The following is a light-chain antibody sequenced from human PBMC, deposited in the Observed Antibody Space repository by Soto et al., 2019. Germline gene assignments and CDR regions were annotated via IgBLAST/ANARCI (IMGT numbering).Light chain of an antibody. V-gene: IGLV3-21*02. CDR3: QVWDRSSNHCV. CDR2: DDS. CDR1: NIGSKS. Sequence: SYELTQPPSVSVARGQTATVTCGGRNIGSKSVHWYQQKPGQAPVLVVHDDSDRPSGIPGRFSGSNSGDTATLTISGVEAGDEADYYCQVWDRSSNHCVFGGGTKLTVL. J-gene: IGLJ3*02.